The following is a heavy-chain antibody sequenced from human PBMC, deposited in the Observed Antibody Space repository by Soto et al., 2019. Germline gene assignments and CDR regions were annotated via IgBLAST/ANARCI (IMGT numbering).Heavy chain of an antibody. CDR1: GGSISSNKW. CDR2: IYHSGST. D-gene: IGHD2-2*01. CDR3: ARDDHIVVVPTSLGAMDV. V-gene: IGHV4-4*02. Sequence: SETLSLTCAVYGGSISSNKWWSWVRQPPGKGLEWIGEIYHSGSTNYNPSLKSRVTISLDKSKNQFSLKLTSVTAADSAVHYCARDDHIVVVPTSLGAMDVWGQGTTVTVSS. J-gene: IGHJ6*02.